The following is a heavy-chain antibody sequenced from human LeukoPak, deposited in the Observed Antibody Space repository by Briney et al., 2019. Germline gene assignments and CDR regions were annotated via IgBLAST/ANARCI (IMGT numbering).Heavy chain of an antibody. CDR3: AKDLSRIVGATTFDY. Sequence: GGSLRLSCAASGFTFSSYAMSWVRQAPGKGLEWVSAISGSGGSTYYADSVKGRFTISRDNSKNTLYLQMNSLRAEDTAVYYCAKDLSRIVGATTFDYWGQGTLVTVSS. D-gene: IGHD1-26*01. J-gene: IGHJ4*02. CDR2: ISGSGGST. V-gene: IGHV3-23*01. CDR1: GFTFSSYA.